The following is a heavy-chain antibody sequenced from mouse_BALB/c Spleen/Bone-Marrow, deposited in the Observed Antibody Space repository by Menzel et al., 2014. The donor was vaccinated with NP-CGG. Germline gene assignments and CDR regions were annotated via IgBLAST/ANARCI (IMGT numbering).Heavy chain of an antibody. Sequence: QVQLQQSGDELVRPGTSVKVSCKAPGYAFTNYLIEWFKQRPGQGLEWIGRINPGIGDTIYNAKFKGKATLTADKSSTTAYMQLSSLTSDDSAVYFCARFTRDYWGQGTTLTVSS. CDR2: INPGIGDT. J-gene: IGHJ2*01. CDR3: ARFTRDY. CDR1: GYAFTNYL. V-gene: IGHV1-54*01.